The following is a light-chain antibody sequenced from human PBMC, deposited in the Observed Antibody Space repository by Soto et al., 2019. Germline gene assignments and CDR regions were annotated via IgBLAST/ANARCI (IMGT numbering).Light chain of an antibody. Sequence: DIQMTQSPSTLSASVGDRVTITCRASQSINNWLAWYQQKPGKAPKLLIYKASSLESGVPSRFSGSGSRTEFTLTISSLQPDDFATYYCQQYSTYSEYTFGQGTKLEIK. CDR2: KAS. V-gene: IGKV1-5*03. J-gene: IGKJ2*01. CDR1: QSINNW. CDR3: QQYSTYSEYT.